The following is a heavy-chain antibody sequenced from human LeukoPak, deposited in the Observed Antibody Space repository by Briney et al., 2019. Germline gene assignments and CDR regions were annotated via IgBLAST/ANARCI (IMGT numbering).Heavy chain of an antibody. CDR3: ARAATGGYYDPTLRNWYDP. J-gene: IGHJ5*02. CDR1: GGSISSSSYY. V-gene: IGHV4-39*01. D-gene: IGHD3-22*01. CDR2: IYYSGST. Sequence: PSETLSLTCTVSGGSISSSSYYWGWIRQPPGKGLEWIGSIYYSGSTYYNPSLKSRVTISVDTSKNQFSLKLSSVTAADTAVYYCARAATGGYYDPTLRNWYDPWGQGTLVTVSS.